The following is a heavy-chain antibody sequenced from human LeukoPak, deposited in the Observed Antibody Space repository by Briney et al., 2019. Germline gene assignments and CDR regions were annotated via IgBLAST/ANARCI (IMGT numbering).Heavy chain of an antibody. CDR2: IVVGSGNT. Sequence: SVKVSCKASGFTFTSSAMQCVRQARGQRREWRGWIVVGSGNTNYAQKFQERVTSTRGMSTSTAYMGLSSLRYEATALYYCAPAYSRPKGGPDAFDIWGQGTMLTVSS. CDR3: APAYSRPKGGPDAFDI. V-gene: IGHV1-58*02. CDR1: GFTFTSSA. D-gene: IGHD5-18*01. J-gene: IGHJ3*02.